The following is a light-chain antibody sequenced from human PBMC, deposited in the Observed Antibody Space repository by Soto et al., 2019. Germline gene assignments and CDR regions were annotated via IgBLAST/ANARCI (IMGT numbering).Light chain of an antibody. V-gene: IGKV1-27*01. J-gene: IGKJ4*01. CDR3: QKYNSAPLT. CDR1: QGIAPY. CDR2: ATS. Sequence: DVQMTQSPSSLSAFVGDRVTITCRASQGIAPYLAWFQQKPGKVTKLLIYATSTLQSGVPSRFSDSGSGTDFTLTINSLQPEDVGTYYCQKYNSAPLTFGGGTKVEIK.